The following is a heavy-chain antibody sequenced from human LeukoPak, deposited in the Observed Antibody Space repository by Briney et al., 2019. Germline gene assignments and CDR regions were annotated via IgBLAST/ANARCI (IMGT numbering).Heavy chain of an antibody. J-gene: IGHJ4*02. CDR2: ISAYNGNT. D-gene: IGHD3-22*01. Sequence: ASVKVSCKASGYTFTSYGISWVRQAPGQGLEWMGWISAYNGNTNYAQKLQGRVTMTTDTSTSTAYMELRSLRSDDTAVYYCARLAHYDSSGYLPFDCWGQGTLVTVSS. CDR3: ARLAHYDSSGYLPFDC. CDR1: GYTFTSYG. V-gene: IGHV1-18*01.